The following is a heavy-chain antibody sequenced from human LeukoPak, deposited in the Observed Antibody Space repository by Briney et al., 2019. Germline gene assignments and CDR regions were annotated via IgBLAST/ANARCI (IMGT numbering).Heavy chain of an antibody. Sequence: GGSLRLSCAASGFIFSNAWMSWVRQAPGKGLEWVGRVKSKTDGGTTDYAALVKGRFTISRDDSKNTLYLQMNSLKTDDTAVYYCATGSGDTVVIDYWDQGTLVTVSS. CDR3: ATGSGDTVVIDY. D-gene: IGHD4-23*01. CDR2: VKSKTDGGTT. J-gene: IGHJ4*02. CDR1: GFIFSNAW. V-gene: IGHV3-15*01.